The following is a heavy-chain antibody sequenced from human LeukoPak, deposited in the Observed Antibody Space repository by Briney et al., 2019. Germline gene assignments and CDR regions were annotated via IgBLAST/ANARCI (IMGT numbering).Heavy chain of an antibody. Sequence: ASVKVSCKASGGTFSSYAISWVRQAPGQGLEWMGGIIPIFGTANYAQKFQGGVTITADESTSTAYMELSSLRSEDTAVYYCARGQTWELLSYFDYWGQGTLVTVSS. D-gene: IGHD1-26*01. J-gene: IGHJ4*02. V-gene: IGHV1-69*13. CDR1: GGTFSSYA. CDR3: ARGQTWELLSYFDY. CDR2: IIPIFGTA.